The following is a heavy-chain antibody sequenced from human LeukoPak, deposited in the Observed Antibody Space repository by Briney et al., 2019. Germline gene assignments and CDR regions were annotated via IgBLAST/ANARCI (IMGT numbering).Heavy chain of an antibody. Sequence: PGGSLRLSCAASGFTASSNYMSWVRQAPGKGLEWVSVIYSGGSTYYADSVKGRFTISRDNSKNTLYLQMNSLRAEDTAVYYCARDGPLGAFDYWGQGTLVTVSS. CDR3: ARDGPLGAFDY. CDR1: GFTASSNY. J-gene: IGHJ4*02. CDR2: IYSGGST. V-gene: IGHV3-66*02.